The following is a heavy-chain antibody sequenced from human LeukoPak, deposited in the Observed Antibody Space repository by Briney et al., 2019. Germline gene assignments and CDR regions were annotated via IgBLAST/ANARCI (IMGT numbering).Heavy chain of an antibody. CDR2: ISYDGSNK. V-gene: IGHV3-30*18. Sequence: PGGSLRLSCAASGFTFSSYGMHWVRQAPGKGLEWVAVISYDGSNKYYADSVKGRFTISRDNSKNTLYLQMNSLRAEDTAVYYCAKDQATVVSLFDYWGQGALVTVSS. CDR1: GFTFSSYG. D-gene: IGHD4-23*01. CDR3: AKDQATVVSLFDY. J-gene: IGHJ4*02.